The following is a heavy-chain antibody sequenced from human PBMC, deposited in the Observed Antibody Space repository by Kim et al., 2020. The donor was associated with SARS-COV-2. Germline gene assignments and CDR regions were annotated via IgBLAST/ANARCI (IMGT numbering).Heavy chain of an antibody. J-gene: IGHJ5*02. D-gene: IGHD1-1*01. Sequence: SETLSLTCTVSGGSISSSSYYWGWIRQPPGKGLEWIGSIYYSGSTYYNPSLKSRVTISVDTSKNQFSLKLSSVTAADTAVYYCARDKGNNNWFDPWGQGTLVTVSS. CDR1: GGSISSSSYY. V-gene: IGHV4-39*07. CDR2: IYYSGST. CDR3: ARDKGNNNWFDP.